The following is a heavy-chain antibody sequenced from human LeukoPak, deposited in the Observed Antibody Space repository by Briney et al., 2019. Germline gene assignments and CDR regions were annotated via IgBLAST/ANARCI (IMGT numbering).Heavy chain of an antibody. Sequence: GAAVKDSCKASGYTFTSYGISWVRLAPGHGLEWMGWISAYKGNRKYEKKLQGRVTMTTDTATSTAYRELSSLRADDTAVYYRAGDRWGVNYYQYMDVWGKGTTVTVSS. CDR3: AGDRWGVNYYQYMDV. CDR2: ISAYKGNR. J-gene: IGHJ6*03. D-gene: IGHD3-10*01. CDR1: GYTFTSYG. V-gene: IGHV1-18*01.